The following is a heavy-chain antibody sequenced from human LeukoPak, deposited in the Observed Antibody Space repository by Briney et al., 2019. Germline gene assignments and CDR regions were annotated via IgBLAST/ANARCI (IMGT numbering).Heavy chain of an antibody. V-gene: IGHV3-48*03. D-gene: IGHD3-10*01. J-gene: IGHJ6*03. Sequence: PGGSLRLSCAASVFTFSSYEMNWVRQAPGKGLEWVSYISSSGSTIYYADSVKGRFTISRDNAKNSLYLQMNSLRAEDTAVYYCAARSGRDYYYYYMDVWGKGTTVTVSS. CDR3: AARSGRDYYYYYMDV. CDR2: ISSSGSTI. CDR1: VFTFSSYE.